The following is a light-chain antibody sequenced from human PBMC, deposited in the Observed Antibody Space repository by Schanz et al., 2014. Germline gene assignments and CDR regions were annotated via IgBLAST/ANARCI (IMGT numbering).Light chain of an antibody. V-gene: IGLV2-11*01. CDR2: DVN. CDR3: SSYTRSSTQV. J-gene: IGLJ3*02. CDR1: SSDVGAYND. Sequence: QSALTQPRSVSGSPGQSVTISCTGTSSDVGAYNDVSWYQQHPGKAPKLMIYDVNKRPSGVPDRFSGSKSGNTASLTISGLQAEDEADYYCSSYTRSSTQVFGGGTQLTVL.